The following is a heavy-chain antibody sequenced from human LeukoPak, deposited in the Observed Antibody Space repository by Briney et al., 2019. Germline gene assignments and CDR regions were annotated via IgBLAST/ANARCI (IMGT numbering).Heavy chain of an antibody. J-gene: IGHJ3*02. V-gene: IGHV3-11*04. CDR1: GFTFSHYY. Sequence: GGSLRLSCAACGFTFSHYYMSWIRQAPGKGLEWVSYISSSGRTIYYADSVKGRFTISRDNAKNSLYLQTNRLRAEDTAVYYCARENTVVVPAAIDAFDIWGQGTMVTVSS. D-gene: IGHD2-2*02. CDR2: ISSSGRTI. CDR3: ARENTVVVPAAIDAFDI.